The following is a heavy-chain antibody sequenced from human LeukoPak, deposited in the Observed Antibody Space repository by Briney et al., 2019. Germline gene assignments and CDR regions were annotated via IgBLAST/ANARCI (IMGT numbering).Heavy chain of an antibody. CDR3: ARDHGPGGNSGWVDY. V-gene: IGHV1-46*01. CDR2: INPSGGST. CDR1: GYTFTGYY. Sequence: ASVNVSCKASGYTFTGYYMHWVRQAPGQGLEWMGIINPSGGSTSYAQKFQGRVTMTRDTSTSTVYMELSSLRSEDTAVYYCARDHGPGGNSGWVDYWGQGTLVTVSS. D-gene: IGHD4-23*01. J-gene: IGHJ4*02.